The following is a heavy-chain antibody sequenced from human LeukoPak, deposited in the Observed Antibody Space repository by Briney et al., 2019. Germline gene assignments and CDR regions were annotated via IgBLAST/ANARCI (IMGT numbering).Heavy chain of an antibody. CDR1: GYTFFNYG. CDR2: ISGHNGNT. J-gene: IGHJ4*02. D-gene: IGHD2/OR15-2a*01. Sequence: ASVKVSCKASGYTFFNYGISWVRQTPGQGLEWMGWISGHNGNTNYAQKLQGRVTMTTDISTNTAYMELRSLRSDDTAMYFCARSFNSRTFDYWGQGTLVTVSS. V-gene: IGHV1-18*01. CDR3: ARSFNSRTFDY.